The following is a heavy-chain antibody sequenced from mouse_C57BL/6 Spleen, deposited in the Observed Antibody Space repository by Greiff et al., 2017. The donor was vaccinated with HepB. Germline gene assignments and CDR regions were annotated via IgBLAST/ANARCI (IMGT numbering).Heavy chain of an antibody. CDR3: ARYDGSSPDY. CDR2: INPNNGGT. Sequence: EVQLQQSGPELVKPGASVKISCKASGYTFTDYYMNWVKQSHGKSLEWIGDINPNNGGTSYNQKFKGKATLTVDKSSSTAYMELRSLTSEDSAVYYCARYDGSSPDYWGQGTTLTVSS. CDR1: GYTFTDYY. V-gene: IGHV1-26*01. J-gene: IGHJ2*01. D-gene: IGHD1-1*01.